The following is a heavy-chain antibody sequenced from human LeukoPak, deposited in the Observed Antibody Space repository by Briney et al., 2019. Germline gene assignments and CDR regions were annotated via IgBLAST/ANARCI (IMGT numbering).Heavy chain of an antibody. CDR3: ATSDDSSGSD. CDR1: GFTFSGYW. CDR2: INLDGSVI. Sequence: GGSLRLSCAASGFTFSGYWMSCVRQAPGKGLEWVANINLDGSVIHYVDSAKGRFTISRDNAKNSLYLQMNYLRAEDTAFYYCATSDDSSGSDWGQGTLVTVSS. V-gene: IGHV3-7*01. D-gene: IGHD3-22*01. J-gene: IGHJ4*02.